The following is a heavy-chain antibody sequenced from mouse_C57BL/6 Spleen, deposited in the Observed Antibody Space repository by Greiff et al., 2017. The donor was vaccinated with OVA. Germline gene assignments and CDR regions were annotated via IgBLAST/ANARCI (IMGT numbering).Heavy chain of an antibody. V-gene: IGHV1-39*01. D-gene: IGHD4-1*01. CDR1: GYSFTDYY. Sequence: EVKLMESGPELVKPGASVKISCKASGYSFTDYYMNWVKQSNGKSLEWIGEINPNYGTTSYNQKFKGKATLTVDQSSSTAYMQLNSLTSEDSAVYYCAREEGKNWDAMDYWGQGTSVTVSS. J-gene: IGHJ4*01. CDR2: INPNYGTT. CDR3: AREEGKNWDAMDY.